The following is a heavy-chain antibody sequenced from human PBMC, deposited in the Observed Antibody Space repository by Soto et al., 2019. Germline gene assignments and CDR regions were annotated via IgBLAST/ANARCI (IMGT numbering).Heavy chain of an antibody. J-gene: IGHJ4*02. V-gene: IGHV4-59*12. CDR2: IYYSGNT. CDR3: AREGGESSDGLHYFDS. CDR1: GGSIGIYY. Sequence: PSETMHLTCTVSGGSIGIYYLSLLGQTPGKGLEWIGHIYYSGNTDYNPSLKSRLAISIDTSKNQFSLKLSSVTAADTAVYFCAREGGESSDGLHYFDSCGQGSLVTVSS. D-gene: IGHD3-16*01.